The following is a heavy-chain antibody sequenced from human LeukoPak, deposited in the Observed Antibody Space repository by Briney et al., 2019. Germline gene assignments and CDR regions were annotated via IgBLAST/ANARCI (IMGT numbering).Heavy chain of an antibody. CDR3: ARDPDAFDI. V-gene: IGHV3-7*01. J-gene: IGHJ3*02. CDR1: GFTFSSYW. Sequence: SLXXXCXASGFTFSSYWMSWVRQAPGKGLEWVANIKQDGSEKYYVDSVKGRFNISRDNAKNSLYLQMNSLRDEDTAAYYCARDPDAFDIWGQGTMVTVSS. CDR2: IKQDGSEK.